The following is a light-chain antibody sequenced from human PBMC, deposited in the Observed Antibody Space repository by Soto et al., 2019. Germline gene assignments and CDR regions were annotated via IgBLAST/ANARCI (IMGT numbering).Light chain of an antibody. Sequence: QSALTQPASVSGSPGQSITISCTGTSRDVGGYHYVSWYQHHPGKAPKLIIYDVSKRPSGVSNRFSGSKSGNTASLTISGLQSEDEADYYCSSYTSSSTYVFGGGTKVTVL. CDR1: SRDVGGYHY. V-gene: IGLV2-14*03. CDR3: SSYTSSSTYV. J-gene: IGLJ1*01. CDR2: DVS.